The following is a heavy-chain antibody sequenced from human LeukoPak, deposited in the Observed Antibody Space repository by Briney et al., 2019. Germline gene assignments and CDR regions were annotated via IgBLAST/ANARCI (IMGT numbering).Heavy chain of an antibody. D-gene: IGHD3-3*01. J-gene: IGHJ6*03. CDR3: ARGRALEWLLKYCYYYYMDV. CDR1: GGSFSGYY. CDR2: INHSGST. Sequence: PSETLSLTCAVYGGSFSGYYWSWIRQPPGKGLEWIGEINHSGSTNYNPSLKSRVTISVDTSKNQFSLKLSSVTAADTAVYYCARGRALEWLLKYCYYYYMDVWGKGTTVTVSS. V-gene: IGHV4-34*01.